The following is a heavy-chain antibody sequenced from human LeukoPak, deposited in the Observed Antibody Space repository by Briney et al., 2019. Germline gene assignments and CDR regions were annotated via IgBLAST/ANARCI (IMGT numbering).Heavy chain of an antibody. D-gene: IGHD3-9*01. J-gene: IGHJ3*02. CDR1: GFTFSSYS. CDR2: INWNGGSK. Sequence: GGSLRLSCAASGFTFSSYSMSWVRQAPGKGLEWVSGINWNGGSKGYADSVKGRFTISRDNAKNSLYLQMNSLRAEDTALYYCARDRNLQVLRYFDWLFPDAFDIWGQGTMVTVSS. CDR3: ARDRNLQVLRYFDWLFPDAFDI. V-gene: IGHV3-20*04.